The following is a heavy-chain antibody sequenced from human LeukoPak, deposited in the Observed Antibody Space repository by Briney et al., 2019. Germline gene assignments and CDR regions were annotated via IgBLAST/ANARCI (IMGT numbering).Heavy chain of an antibody. V-gene: IGHV1-8*01. CDR2: MNPNSGNA. J-gene: IGHJ6*04. CDR3: ARRYYYDGSGLRLDV. CDR1: GYTFTSYD. D-gene: IGHD3-22*01. Sequence: ASVKVSRKASGYTFTSYDINWVRQAAGQGLEWMGWMNPNSGNAAYAQKFQGRVTMTRDTSISTAYMELSSLRSEDTAMYYCARRYYYDGSGLRLDVWGKGTPVTVSS.